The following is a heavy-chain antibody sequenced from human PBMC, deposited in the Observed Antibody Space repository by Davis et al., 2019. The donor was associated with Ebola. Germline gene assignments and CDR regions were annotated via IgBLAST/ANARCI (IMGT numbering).Heavy chain of an antibody. CDR3: ARDAGKRLSDDGSRYHYFGFDV. J-gene: IGHJ6*02. CDR1: GFIFSDNW. V-gene: IGHV3-74*01. D-gene: IGHD1-14*01. Sequence: GESLKISCRVSGFIFSDNWMSWVRQVPGKGLVWVSSINRDGTTKTYADSVQGRFTISRDNSKRSLYLQMTSLSEDDTAVYYCARDAGKRLSDDGSRYHYFGFDVWGQGTVVAVSS. CDR2: INRDGTTK.